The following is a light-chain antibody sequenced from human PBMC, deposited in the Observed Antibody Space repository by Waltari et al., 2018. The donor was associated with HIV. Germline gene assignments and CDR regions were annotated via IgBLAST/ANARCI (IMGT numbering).Light chain of an antibody. Sequence: SYELTQPPSVSVSPGQTASIPCSGDKLGDKYACWYQQKPGQSPVLVIYKDGKRPSGIPERFSGFNSGNTATLTISGTQAMDEADYYCQAWDIDTPKVFGGGTKLTVL. CDR1: KLGDKY. J-gene: IGLJ2*01. CDR3: QAWDIDTPKV. V-gene: IGLV3-1*01. CDR2: KDG.